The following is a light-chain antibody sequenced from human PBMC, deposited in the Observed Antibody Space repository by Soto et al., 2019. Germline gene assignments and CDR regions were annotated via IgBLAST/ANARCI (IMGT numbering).Light chain of an antibody. Sequence: EIMMTQSPGTLSASPGERATLSCRASQSVSSNLAWYQQKPGQAPRLLIYAVSTRATGIPARFSGSGSGTDFTLTISSLQSEDFAVYSCQQYNKWPLTFGQGTKVEI. CDR2: AVS. V-gene: IGKV3-15*01. CDR1: QSVSSN. CDR3: QQYNKWPLT. J-gene: IGKJ1*01.